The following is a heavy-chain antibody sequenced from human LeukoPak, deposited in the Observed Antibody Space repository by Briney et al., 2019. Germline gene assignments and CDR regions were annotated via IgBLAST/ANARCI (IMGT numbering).Heavy chain of an antibody. D-gene: IGHD2-15*01. CDR2: IYYSGST. V-gene: IGHV4-39*07. CDR3: ASLREDIVVVVAAHDSSGRYFQH. J-gene: IGHJ1*01. Sequence: SETLSLTCTVSGGSISSSSYYWGWIRQPPGKGLEWIGSIYYSGSTYYNPSLKSRVTISVDTSKNQFSLKLSSVTAADTAVYYCASLREDIVVVVAAHDSSGRYFQHWGQGTLVTVSS. CDR1: GGSISSSSYY.